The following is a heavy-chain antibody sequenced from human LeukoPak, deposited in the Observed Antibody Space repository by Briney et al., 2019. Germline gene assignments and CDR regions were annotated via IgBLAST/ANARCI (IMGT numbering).Heavy chain of an antibody. CDR2: ISGSGGST. CDR3: AASPPDGYNYGGY. Sequence: GGSLRLSRAASGFTFSSYAMSWVRQAPGKGLEWVSAISGSGGSTYSADSVKGRFTISRDNSKNTLYLQMNSLRAEDTAVYYCAASPPDGYNYGGYWGQGTLVTVSS. CDR1: GFTFSSYA. D-gene: IGHD5-24*01. V-gene: IGHV3-23*01. J-gene: IGHJ4*02.